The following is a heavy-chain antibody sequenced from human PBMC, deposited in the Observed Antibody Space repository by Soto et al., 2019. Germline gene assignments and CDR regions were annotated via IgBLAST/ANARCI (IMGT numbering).Heavy chain of an antibody. D-gene: IGHD6-19*01. J-gene: IGHJ4*02. V-gene: IGHV1-58*01. CDR3: AAGRPVAGMGH. CDR1: GFTFTSSS. CDR2: IVVGSGNT. Sequence: SGKVSCKASGFTFTSSSVQGVGQSRGQRLEWIGWIVVGSGNTNYAQKFQERVTITRDMSTSTAYMELGSLRSEDPAVYSCAAGRPVAGMGHWGQRTLVT.